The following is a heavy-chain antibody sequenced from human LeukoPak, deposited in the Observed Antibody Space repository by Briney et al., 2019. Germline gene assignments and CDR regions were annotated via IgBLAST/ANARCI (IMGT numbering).Heavy chain of an antibody. V-gene: IGHV4-34*01. CDR1: GGSISSYY. CDR2: INHSGST. CDR3: ARLDYYDSSGHNWFDP. D-gene: IGHD3-22*01. J-gene: IGHJ5*02. Sequence: SETLSLTCTVSGGSISSYYWSWIRQPPGKGLEWIGEINHSGSTNYNPSLKSRVTISVDTSKNQFSLKLSSVTAADTAVYYCARLDYYDSSGHNWFDPWGQGTLVTVSS.